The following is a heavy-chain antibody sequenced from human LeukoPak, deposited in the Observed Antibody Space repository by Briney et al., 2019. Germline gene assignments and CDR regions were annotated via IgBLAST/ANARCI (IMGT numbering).Heavy chain of an antibody. V-gene: IGHV3-23*01. Sequence: GGSLRLSCAASGFTFSSYGMSWVRQAPGKGLEWVSAISGSGGSTYYADSVKGRFTISRDNSKNTLYLQMNSLRAEDTAVYFCTRGLAAAYDYNWFDSWGQGTLVTVSS. CDR3: TRGLAAAYDYNWFDS. CDR2: ISGSGGST. CDR1: GFTFSSYG. D-gene: IGHD5-12*01. J-gene: IGHJ5*01.